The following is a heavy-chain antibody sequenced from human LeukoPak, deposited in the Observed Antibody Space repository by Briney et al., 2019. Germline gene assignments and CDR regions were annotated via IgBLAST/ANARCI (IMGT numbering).Heavy chain of an antibody. CDR3: AKHFVYDSGSQGFH. J-gene: IGHJ4*02. Sequence: QTGGSLRLSCAASGFTFSSHSMSWVRQTPGKGLEWISARTSSGDSSYHADSVKGRFTISRDNSRNTLYLQMNSLRVEDTAVYYCAKHFVYDSGSQGFHWGQGTLVTVSS. CDR2: RTSSGDSS. D-gene: IGHD3-10*01. CDR1: GFTFSSHS. V-gene: IGHV3-23*01.